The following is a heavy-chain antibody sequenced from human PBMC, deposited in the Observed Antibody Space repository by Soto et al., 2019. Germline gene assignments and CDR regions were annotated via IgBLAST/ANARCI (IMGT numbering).Heavy chain of an antibody. D-gene: IGHD3-3*01. J-gene: IGHJ5*02. Sequence: SETLSLTCTVSGGSISSSSYYWGWIRQPPGKGLEWIGSIYYSGSTYYNPSLKSRVTISVDTSKNQFSLKLSSVTAADTAVYYCARTYYDFWSGHNKGHWFDPWGQGTLVTVSS. V-gene: IGHV4-39*01. CDR1: GGSISSSSYY. CDR2: IYYSGST. CDR3: ARTYYDFWSGHNKGHWFDP.